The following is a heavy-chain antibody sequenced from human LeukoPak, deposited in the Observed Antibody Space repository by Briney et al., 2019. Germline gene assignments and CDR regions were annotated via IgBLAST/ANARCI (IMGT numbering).Heavy chain of an antibody. Sequence: SETLSLTGTVSGGSVDSGSYDWGWIRQPPGKGLEWIGYIYYSGSTNHNPSLKSLVTISVDTSKNQFSLKLGSVTAADTAVYYCARTSTLFDYWGQGTLVTVSS. CDR1: GGSVDSGSYD. CDR2: IYYSGST. V-gene: IGHV4-61*01. J-gene: IGHJ4*02. D-gene: IGHD6-6*01. CDR3: ARTSTLFDY.